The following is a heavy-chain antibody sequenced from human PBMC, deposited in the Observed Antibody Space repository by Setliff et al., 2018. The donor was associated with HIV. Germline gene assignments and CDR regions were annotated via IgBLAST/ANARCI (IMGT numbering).Heavy chain of an antibody. J-gene: IGHJ6*03. CDR1: GGSFSDYY. Sequence: SETLSLTCAIYGGSFSDYYWTWIRQPPGKGLQWIGEIHHSGSTYYNPSLKSRVTISVDTSKNQFSLKLSSVTAADTAVYYCARSAYYYYYMDVWGKGTTVTVSS. CDR3: ARSAYYYYYMDV. V-gene: IGHV4-34*01. CDR2: IHHSGST.